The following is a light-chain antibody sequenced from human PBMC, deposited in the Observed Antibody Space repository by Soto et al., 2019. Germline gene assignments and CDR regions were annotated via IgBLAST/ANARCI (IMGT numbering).Light chain of an antibody. CDR3: SSYISSGTRV. J-gene: IGLJ3*02. V-gene: IGLV2-14*03. CDR1: SSDVGGYNS. Sequence: QSVLTQPASVSVSPGQSITISCTGTSSDVGGYNSVSWYQQHPGKAPQLMIYDVSYRPSGVSDRFSGSKSGNTASLTISGLQAEDEADYYCSSYISSGTRVFGGGTKLTVL. CDR2: DVS.